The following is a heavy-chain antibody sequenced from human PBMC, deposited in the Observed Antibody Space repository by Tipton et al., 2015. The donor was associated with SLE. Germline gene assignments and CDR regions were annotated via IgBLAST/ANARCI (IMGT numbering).Heavy chain of an antibody. CDR2: IYYSGST. CDR1: GGSISSGGYY. V-gene: IGHV4-31*03. D-gene: IGHD3-16*01. CDR3: ASSMITFGGVAY. Sequence: TLSLTCTVSGGSISSGGYYWSWIRQHPGKGLEWIGYIYYSGSTYYNPSLKSRVTISVDTSKNQFSLKLSSVTAADTAVYYWASSMITFGGVAYWGQGTLVTVSS. J-gene: IGHJ4*02.